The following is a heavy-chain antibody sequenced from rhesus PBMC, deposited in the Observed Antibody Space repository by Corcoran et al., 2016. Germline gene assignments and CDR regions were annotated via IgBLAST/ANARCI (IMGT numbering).Heavy chain of an antibody. CDR2: IRNKANSYKT. CDR3: TKTWGDYYPFDY. D-gene: IGHD3-34*01. V-gene: IGHV3-13*01. J-gene: IGHJ4*01. CDR1: GFTFSNYY. Sequence: EVQLVESGGGLVQPGGSLRLSCAASGFTFSNYYIHWFRQDKGKGLEWVGLIRNKANSYKTEYASAVKGRFTYLRDYSKNTLYLQMSSLKTEDTALYYCTKTWGDYYPFDYWGQGVLVTVSS.